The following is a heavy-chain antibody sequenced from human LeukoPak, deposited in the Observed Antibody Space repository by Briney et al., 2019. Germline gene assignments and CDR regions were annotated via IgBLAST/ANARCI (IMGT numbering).Heavy chain of an antibody. D-gene: IGHD5-18*01. J-gene: IGHJ4*02. V-gene: IGHV5-51*01. CDR3: ARPANSRYSYVDY. Sequence: PGESLKISCKGSGYSFTSYWIGLVRQMPGKRLEWMGIIYPGDSDTRYSPSFQGQVTISADKSISTAYLQWSSLKASDTAMYYCARPANSRYSYVDYWGQGTLVTDSS. CDR1: GYSFTSYW. CDR2: IYPGDSDT.